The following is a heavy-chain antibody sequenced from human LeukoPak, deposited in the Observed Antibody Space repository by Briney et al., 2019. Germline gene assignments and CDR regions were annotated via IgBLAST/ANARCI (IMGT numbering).Heavy chain of an antibody. CDR1: GGSLSSYY. D-gene: IGHD3-10*01. V-gene: IGHV4-59*01. Sequence: SETLSLTCTVSGGSLSSYYWSWIRQPPGKGLEWIGYIYYSGSTKYNPSLKSRVTISVEKSKNQFSLKLSSVTAADTAVYYCARLDFGETMARYFDLGGRGTRVTVSS. CDR3: ARLDFGETMARYFDL. CDR2: IYYSGST. J-gene: IGHJ2*01.